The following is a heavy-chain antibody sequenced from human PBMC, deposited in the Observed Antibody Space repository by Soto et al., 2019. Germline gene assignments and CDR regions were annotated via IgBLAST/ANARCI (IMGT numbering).Heavy chain of an antibody. D-gene: IGHD3-22*01. CDR3: AREDGSSGFAGTFHH. V-gene: IGHV3-30-3*01. CDR2: IASDGSNK. J-gene: IGHJ1*01. CDR1: GFTFSSYV. Sequence: QVQLVESGGGVVQPGKSLRLPCAASGFTFSSYVMHWVRQAPGKGLEWVAGIASDGSNKHYADSVKGPFTISRDNSENTVYLEMNSLRLEDTAVYYCAREDGSSGFAGTFHHWGQGTLVTVSS.